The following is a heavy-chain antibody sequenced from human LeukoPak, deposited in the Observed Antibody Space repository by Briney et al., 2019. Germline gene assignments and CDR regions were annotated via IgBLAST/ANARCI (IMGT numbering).Heavy chain of an antibody. Sequence: ASVKVSCKASGYTFTGYYMHWVRQAPGQGLEWMGWINLNSGGTNYAQKFQGRVTMTRDTSISTAYMELSRLRSDDTAVYYCASSGSGLDAFDIWGQGTMVTVSS. CDR2: INLNSGGT. J-gene: IGHJ3*02. D-gene: IGHD3-10*01. V-gene: IGHV1-2*02. CDR3: ASSGSGLDAFDI. CDR1: GYTFTGYY.